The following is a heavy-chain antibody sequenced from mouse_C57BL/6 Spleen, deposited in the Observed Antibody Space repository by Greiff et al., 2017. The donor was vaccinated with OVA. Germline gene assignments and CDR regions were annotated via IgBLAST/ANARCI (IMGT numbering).Heavy chain of an antibody. J-gene: IGHJ1*03. D-gene: IGHD1-1*01. CDR3: TYGSSDWYFDV. CDR2: IRNKANNHAT. Sequence: EVHLVESGGGLVQPGGSMKLSCAASGFTFSDAWMDWVRQSPEKGLEWVAEIRNKANNHATYYAESVKGRFTISRDDSKSSVYLQMNSLRAEDTGVYYCTYGSSDWYFDVWGTGTTVTVSS. CDR1: GFTFSDAW. V-gene: IGHV6-6*01.